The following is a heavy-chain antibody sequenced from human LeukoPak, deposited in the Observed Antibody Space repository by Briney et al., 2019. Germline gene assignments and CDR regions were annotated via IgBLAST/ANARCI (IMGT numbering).Heavy chain of an antibody. CDR3: ARGPDPVVRGPRRAFDL. V-gene: IGHV3-30-3*01. J-gene: IGHJ3*01. Sequence: RTGGSLRLSCAASGFTFTYYAMHWVRQAPGKGLEWVSVVSNDGSNQDHTDSVKGRFIISRDDSKSTVYLQMNSLRVDDTAMYYCARGPDPVVRGPRRAFDLWGQGTMVTVSS. CDR1: GFTFTYYA. D-gene: IGHD3-10*01. CDR2: VSNDGSNQ.